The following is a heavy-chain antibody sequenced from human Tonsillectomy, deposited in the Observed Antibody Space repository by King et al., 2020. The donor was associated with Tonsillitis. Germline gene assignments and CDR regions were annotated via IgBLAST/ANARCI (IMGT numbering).Heavy chain of an antibody. J-gene: IGHJ4*02. CDR3: ALWFGELSGNYVDC. D-gene: IGHD3-10*01. CDR1: GFSFSSYW. CDR2: IKQDESEK. V-gene: IGHV3-7*01. Sequence: VQLVESGGGLVQPGGSLRLSCAASGFSFSSYWMSWVRQAPGKGLEWVANIKQDESEKYVVDSVKGRFTISRDNAKKSLYLQMNSLRVEDTAVYYCALWFGELSGNYVDCWGQGTLVTVSS.